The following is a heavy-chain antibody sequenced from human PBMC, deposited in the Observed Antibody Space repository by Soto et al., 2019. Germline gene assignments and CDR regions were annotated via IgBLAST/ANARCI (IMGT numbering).Heavy chain of an antibody. CDR1: GGSISSGDYY. CDR2: IYYNGNT. D-gene: IGHD3-10*01. V-gene: IGHV4-31*03. CDR3: ARGHDITKELDS. Sequence: SETLSLTCTVSGGSISSGDYYWSWLRQLPGKDLEWIAYIYYNGNTYYTPSLKSRATISLDTSRNQFFLNLNSVTAADTAVYYCARGHDITKELDSWGQGTLVTVSS. J-gene: IGHJ4*02.